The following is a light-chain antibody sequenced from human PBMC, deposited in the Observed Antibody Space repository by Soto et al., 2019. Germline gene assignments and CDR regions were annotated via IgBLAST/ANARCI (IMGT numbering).Light chain of an antibody. Sequence: ENVLTQSPATLSLSPGEGATLSCRASESVGSDLAWYQQKPGQPPRLLIYDVSGRPTGVPARFSGSGSGTDFTLTISSLEPEDFAVYYCQQRDSWPLTFGGGTKVEIK. V-gene: IGKV3-11*01. CDR1: ESVGSD. CDR2: DVS. CDR3: QQRDSWPLT. J-gene: IGKJ4*01.